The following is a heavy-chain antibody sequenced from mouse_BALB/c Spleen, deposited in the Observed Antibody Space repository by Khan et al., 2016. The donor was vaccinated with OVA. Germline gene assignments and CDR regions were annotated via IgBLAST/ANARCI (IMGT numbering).Heavy chain of an antibody. CDR2: IVPSTGYT. Sequence: QVQLQVSGAELAKPGASLKMSCQASAFTFTTSWMPWVNQRPGQGLECIGYIVPSTGYTEYDQKFKDKATLTTDKYSSTAYMQLSSLTSEDSAVYYCAIKGLYGIVAYWGQGTLVTVSA. J-gene: IGHJ3*01. CDR1: AFTFTTSW. D-gene: IGHD2-1*01. V-gene: IGHV1-7*01. CDR3: AIKGLYGIVAY.